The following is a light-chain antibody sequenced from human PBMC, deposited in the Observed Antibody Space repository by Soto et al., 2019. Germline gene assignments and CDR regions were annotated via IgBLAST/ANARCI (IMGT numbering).Light chain of an antibody. J-gene: IGLJ3*02. CDR3: SSYTSNRGV. CDR2: GVS. CDR1: SSDVGGYNF. Sequence: QSALTQPASVSGSPGQSITISCTGTSSDVGGYNFVSWYQQYPGKAPKLMIYGVSNRPSGVSNRFSGSKSDNTASLTISGLQAEDEADYYCSSYTSNRGVFGGGTKLTVL. V-gene: IGLV2-14*01.